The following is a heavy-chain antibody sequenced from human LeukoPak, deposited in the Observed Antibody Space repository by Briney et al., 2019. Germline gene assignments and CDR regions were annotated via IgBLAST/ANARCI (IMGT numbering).Heavy chain of an antibody. J-gene: IGHJ4*02. D-gene: IGHD2-2*01. CDR3: ARIYRYCSTTSCYVPDY. V-gene: IGHV2-70*11. CDR2: IDWDDDK. Sequence: SGPALVKPTQTLTLTCSFSGFSLSTSGMCVSWIRQPPGKALEWLARIDWDDDKYYSTSLKTRLTISKGTSKNLVVLTMTNMGPVDTATYYCARIYRYCSTTSCYVPDYWGQGTLVTVSS. CDR1: GFSLSTSGMC.